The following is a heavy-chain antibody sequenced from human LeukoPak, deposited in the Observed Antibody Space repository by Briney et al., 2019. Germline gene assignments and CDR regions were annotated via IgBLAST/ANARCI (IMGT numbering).Heavy chain of an antibody. Sequence: SGPTLVNXTETLTLTCTCSGFSVSSSGVAVGWIRQPPGKALEWLGHIYWNDDDRYSTSLRSRLTITRDTSENQVVLTMTNMDPVDTATYYCAHLTTSAYYYDYWGQGTLVTVSS. CDR3: AHLTTSAYYYDY. CDR2: IYWNDDD. CDR1: GFSVSSSGVA. V-gene: IGHV2-5*01. J-gene: IGHJ4*02. D-gene: IGHD1-1*01.